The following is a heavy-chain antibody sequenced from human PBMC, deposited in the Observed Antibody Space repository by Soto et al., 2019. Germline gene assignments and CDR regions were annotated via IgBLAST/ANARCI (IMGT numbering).Heavy chain of an antibody. Sequence: QVPLVQSGAEVKKPGASVKVSCKASGYTFTSYDINWVRQATGQGLEWMGWMNPNSGNTGYAQKFQGRVTMTRNTSVSTAYMELSSLRSEDTAVYYCARDGIAAAGRRFDYWGQGTLVTVSS. V-gene: IGHV1-8*01. D-gene: IGHD6-13*01. J-gene: IGHJ4*02. CDR1: GYTFTSYD. CDR2: MNPNSGNT. CDR3: ARDGIAAAGRRFDY.